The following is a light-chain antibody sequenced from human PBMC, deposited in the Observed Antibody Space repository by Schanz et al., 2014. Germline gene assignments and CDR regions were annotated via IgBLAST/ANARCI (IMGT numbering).Light chain of an antibody. CDR2: DAS. CDR3: QGYNTYSPPFT. V-gene: IGKV1-5*01. J-gene: IGKJ3*01. CDR1: QSINNW. Sequence: DIQMTQSPSTLSASVGDRVTITCRASQSINNWLAWYQQKPGKAPKLLIYDASSLESGVPSRFSGSGSGTQFTLTISSLQPDDFATYYCQGYNTYSPPFTFGPGTRVDIK.